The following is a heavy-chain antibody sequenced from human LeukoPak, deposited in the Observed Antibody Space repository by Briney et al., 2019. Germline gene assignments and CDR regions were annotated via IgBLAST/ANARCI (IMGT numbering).Heavy chain of an antibody. D-gene: IGHD5-18*01. J-gene: IGHJ4*02. Sequence: GGSLRLSCAASVFNFSNYWMIWVPQTPGKGREWVANINRDGSEKYYVDSVEGQFTISRDNAKNSLFLPMNSLRVEDTAVYYCARRRGYSYGRNNYYFDYWGQGTLVTVSS. CDR2: INRDGSEK. CDR3: ARRRGYSYGRNNYYFDY. CDR1: VFNFSNYW. V-gene: IGHV3-7*03.